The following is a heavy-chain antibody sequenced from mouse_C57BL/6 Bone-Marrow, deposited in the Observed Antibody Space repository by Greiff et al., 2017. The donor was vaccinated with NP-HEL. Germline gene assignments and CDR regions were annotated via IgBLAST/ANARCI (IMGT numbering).Heavy chain of an antibody. CDR3: AREGELGPY. CDR1: GYTFTSYW. CDR2: IDPSDSYT. J-gene: IGHJ2*01. D-gene: IGHD4-1*01. V-gene: IGHV1-69*01. Sequence: QVQLQQPGAELVMPGASVKLSCKASGYTFTSYWMHWVKQRPGQGLEWIGEIDPSDSYTNYNQKFKGKSTLTVDKSSSTAYMQLSSLTSEDSAVYYCAREGELGPYWGHGTTLTVSS.